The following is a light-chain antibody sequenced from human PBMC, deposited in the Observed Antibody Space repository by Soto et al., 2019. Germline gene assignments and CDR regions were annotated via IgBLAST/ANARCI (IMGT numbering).Light chain of an antibody. CDR1: QSVLYSSNNKNY. CDR3: QQYYSTPPLT. Sequence: DIVMTQSPDSLAVSLGERATINCKSSQSVLYSSNNKNYLAWYQQKPGQPPKLLIYWASTRESGVPDRFSGSGSVTDFTLTISSLQAEDVAVYYCQQYYSTPPLTFGGGTQVEIK. V-gene: IGKV4-1*01. J-gene: IGKJ4*01. CDR2: WAS.